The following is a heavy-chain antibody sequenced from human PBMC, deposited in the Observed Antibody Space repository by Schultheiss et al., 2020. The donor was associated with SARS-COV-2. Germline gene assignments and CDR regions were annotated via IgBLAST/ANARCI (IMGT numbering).Heavy chain of an antibody. D-gene: IGHD3-10*01. Sequence: ASVKVSCKVSGYTLTELSMHWVRQAPGKGLEWMGGFDPEDGETIYAQKFQGRVTMTEDTSTSTAYMELSSLRSEDTAVYYCARVGEGTLGDYYYYGMDVWGQGTTVTVSS. V-gene: IGHV1-24*01. CDR2: FDPEDGET. J-gene: IGHJ6*02. CDR3: ARVGEGTLGDYYYYGMDV. CDR1: GYTLTELS.